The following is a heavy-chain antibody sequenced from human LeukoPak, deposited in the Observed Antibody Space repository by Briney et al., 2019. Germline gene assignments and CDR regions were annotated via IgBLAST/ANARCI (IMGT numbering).Heavy chain of an antibody. CDR3: ARDGRYCGGDCFGEPFDY. CDR1: GGSISSSNW. V-gene: IGHV4-4*02. CDR2: IYHSGST. D-gene: IGHD2-21*02. Sequence: SGTLSLTCAVSGGSISSSNWWSWVRQPPGKGLEWIGEIYHSGSTNYNPSLKSRVTISVDKSKNQFSLKLSSVTAADTAVYYCARDGRYCGGDCFGEPFDYWGQGTLVTVSS. J-gene: IGHJ4*02.